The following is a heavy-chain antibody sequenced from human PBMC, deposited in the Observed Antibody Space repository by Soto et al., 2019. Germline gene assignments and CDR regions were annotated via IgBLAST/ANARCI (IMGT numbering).Heavy chain of an antibody. D-gene: IGHD6-19*01. CDR3: ARDPYSSGWYSIRVPPVGRDPFDI. Sequence: GASVKVSCKASGYTFTSYGISWVRQAPGQGLEWMGWISAYNGNTNYAQKLQGRVTMTTDTSTSTAYMELRSLRSDDTAGYYCARDPYSSGWYSIRVPPVGRDPFDIWGQGTMVTVSS. CDR2: ISAYNGNT. CDR1: GYTFTSYG. V-gene: IGHV1-18*04. J-gene: IGHJ3*02.